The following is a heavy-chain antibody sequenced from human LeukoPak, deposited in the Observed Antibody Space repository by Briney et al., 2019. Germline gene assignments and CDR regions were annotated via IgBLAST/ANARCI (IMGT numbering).Heavy chain of an antibody. V-gene: IGHV1-18*01. Sequence: DSVKVSCKASGYTFISYGISWVRQAPGQGLEWMGWTSGDNVNTYYAQKFLGRVTMTTDTSTTTAYMELRGLRSDDTAVYYCARDWEGGSYYTGFDYWGQGTLVTVSS. J-gene: IGHJ4*02. D-gene: IGHD1-26*01. CDR2: TSGDNVNT. CDR1: GYTFISYG. CDR3: ARDWEGGSYYTGFDY.